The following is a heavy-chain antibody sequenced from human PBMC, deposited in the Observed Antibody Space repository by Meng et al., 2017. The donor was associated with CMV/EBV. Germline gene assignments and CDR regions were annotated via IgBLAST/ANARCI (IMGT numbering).Heavy chain of an antibody. D-gene: IGHD3-3*01. J-gene: IGHJ6*02. V-gene: IGHV3-30*02. CDR1: GFTFSSYG. Sequence: GESLKISCAASGFTFSSYGMHWVRQAPGKGLEWMAFIRYDGSNKYYADSVKGRFTISRDNSKNTLYLQMNSLRAEDTAVYYCAKDGTIFGAYYYYYGMDVWGQGTTVTVSS. CDR2: IRYDGSNK. CDR3: AKDGTIFGAYYYYYGMDV.